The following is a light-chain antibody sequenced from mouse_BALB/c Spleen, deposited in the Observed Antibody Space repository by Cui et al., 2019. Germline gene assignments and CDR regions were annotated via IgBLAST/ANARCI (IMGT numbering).Light chain of an antibody. Sequence: IVLTQPPAIRSAYPGERVTMSCRASSIVCTSYLYWYQQTSGSSPKLGIYSISNRASGVPARLSGSGSGPSYSLTINSMEAEAAATYYCQHWSSNPTFGAGTKLELK. CDR1: SIVCTSY. J-gene: IGKJ5*01. CDR2: SIS. CDR3: QHWSSNPT. V-gene: IGKV4-79*01.